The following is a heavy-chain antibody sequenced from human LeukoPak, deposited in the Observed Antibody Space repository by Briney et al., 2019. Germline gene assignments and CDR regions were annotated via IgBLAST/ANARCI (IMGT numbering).Heavy chain of an antibody. CDR3: ARINKWELLDWFDP. D-gene: IGHD1-26*01. J-gene: IGHJ5*02. CDR1: GFSFSTTW. CDR2: ISSSGSTI. V-gene: IGHV3-48*04. Sequence: PGGSLRLSCAASGFSFSTTWMTWVRQAPGKGLEWVSYISSSGSTIYYADSVKGRFTISRDNAKNSLYLQMNSLRAEDTAVYYCARINKWELLDWFDPWGQGTLVTVSS.